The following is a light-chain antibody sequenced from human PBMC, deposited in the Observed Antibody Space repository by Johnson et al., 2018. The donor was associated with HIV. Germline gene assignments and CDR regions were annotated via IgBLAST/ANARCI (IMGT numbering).Light chain of an antibody. Sequence: QSVLTQPPSVSAAPGQKVTISCSGSSSNIGNNYVSCHQQFPGTAPKLLIYDNNKRSSGIPDRLSGSKSGTSATLGITGLHTGDEADYDCGTWDTRLSAGHVFGTGTKVTVL. V-gene: IGLV1-51*01. CDR2: DNN. J-gene: IGLJ1*01. CDR1: SSNIGNNY. CDR3: GTWDTRLSAGHV.